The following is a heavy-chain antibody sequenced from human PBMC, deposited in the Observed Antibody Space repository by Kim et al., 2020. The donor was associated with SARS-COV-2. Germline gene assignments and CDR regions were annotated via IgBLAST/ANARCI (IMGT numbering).Heavy chain of an antibody. CDR3: ARDGGNSDWNYYYGMDV. CDR2: ISAYNGNT. V-gene: IGHV1-18*04. D-gene: IGHD2-21*02. J-gene: IGHJ6*02. CDR1: GYTFTSYG. Sequence: ASVKVSCKASGYTFTSYGISWVRQAPGQGLEWMGWISAYNGNTNYAQKLQGRVTMTTDTSTSTAYMELRSLRSDDTAVYYCARDGGNSDWNYYYGMDVWGQGTTVTVSS.